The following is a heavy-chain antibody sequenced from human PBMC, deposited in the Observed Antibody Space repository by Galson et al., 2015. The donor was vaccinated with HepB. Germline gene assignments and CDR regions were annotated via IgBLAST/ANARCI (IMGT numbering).Heavy chain of an antibody. CDR2: VDPEDGET. Sequence: VKVSCKVSGYTFTDYYMHWGQQAPGKGLEWMGVVDPEDGETVYAEKFQGRVTISADTSTDTTYMELSSLRSDDTAVYYCATASVYCGGDCYTSNWFDPWGQGTLVTVSS. J-gene: IGHJ5*02. V-gene: IGHV1-69-2*01. CDR3: ATASVYCGGDCYTSNWFDP. CDR1: GYTFTDYY. D-gene: IGHD2-21*02.